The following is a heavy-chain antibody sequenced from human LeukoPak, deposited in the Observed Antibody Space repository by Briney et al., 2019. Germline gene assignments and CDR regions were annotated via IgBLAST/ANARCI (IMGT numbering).Heavy chain of an antibody. V-gene: IGHV3-11*01. D-gene: IGHD2-2*02. Sequence: GSLRLSCAASGFTFSDYYMSWIRQAPGKGLEWVSYISSSGSTIYYADSVKGRFTISRDNAKNSLYLQMNSLRAEDTAVYYCARVDIVVVPAAINYYYGMDVWGQGTTVTVSS. CDR3: ARVDIVVVPAAINYYYGMDV. CDR1: GFTFSDYY. CDR2: ISSSGSTI. J-gene: IGHJ6*02.